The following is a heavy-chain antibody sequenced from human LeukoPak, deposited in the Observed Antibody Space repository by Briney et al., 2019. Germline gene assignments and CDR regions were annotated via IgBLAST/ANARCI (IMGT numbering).Heavy chain of an antibody. CDR1: GYRFTSHW. CDR2: IYPADSDT. D-gene: IGHD3-22*01. CDR3: ARRGRDSNGYLNYFDY. Sequence: GESLKIPCKGSGYRFTSHWIAWVRQMPGKGLEWMGIIYPADSDTRYSPSFQGQVIISADKSISTAYLQWSSLKASDTAMYYCARRGRDSNGYLNYFDYWGQGALVTVSS. V-gene: IGHV5-51*01. J-gene: IGHJ4*02.